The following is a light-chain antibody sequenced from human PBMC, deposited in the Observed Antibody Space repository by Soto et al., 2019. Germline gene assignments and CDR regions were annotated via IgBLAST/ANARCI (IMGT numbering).Light chain of an antibody. V-gene: IGLV2-14*01. Sequence: QSVLTQPASVSGSPGQSSTISCTGTSSDVGNYNYVSWYQQHPGKAPKLLIYEVRNRPSEVSNRFSGSKSGNTASLTISGLLAEDEADDYCSSYTGSNTDVFGIGTKLTVL. CDR3: SSYTGSNTDV. J-gene: IGLJ1*01. CDR2: EVR. CDR1: SSDVGNYNY.